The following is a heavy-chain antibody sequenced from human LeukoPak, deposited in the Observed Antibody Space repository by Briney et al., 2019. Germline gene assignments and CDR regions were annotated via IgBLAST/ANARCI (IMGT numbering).Heavy chain of an antibody. Sequence: GGSLRLSCAASGFTFSSYWMTWVRQAPGKGLEWVANIKEDGGEGYYVDSVKGRFTVSRDNSKNTLYLQMNSLRAEDTAVYYCARERTWGGFAYGTFDYWGQGTLVTVSS. CDR3: ARERTWGGFAYGTFDY. J-gene: IGHJ4*02. V-gene: IGHV3-7*01. D-gene: IGHD2-21*01. CDR1: GFTFSSYW. CDR2: IKEDGGEG.